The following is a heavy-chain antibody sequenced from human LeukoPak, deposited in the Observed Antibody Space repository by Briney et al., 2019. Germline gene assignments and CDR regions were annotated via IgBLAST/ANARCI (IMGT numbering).Heavy chain of an antibody. Sequence: GGSLRLSCAASGFTFSSYAMHWVRQAPGKGLECVAVISYDGSNKYYADSVKGRFTISRDNSKNTLYLQMNSLRAEDTAVYYCARESVVEYFDWLLLFRGQGTLVTVSS. D-gene: IGHD3-9*01. CDR3: ARESVVEYFDWLLLF. CDR1: GFTFSSYA. V-gene: IGHV3-30-3*01. J-gene: IGHJ4*02. CDR2: ISYDGSNK.